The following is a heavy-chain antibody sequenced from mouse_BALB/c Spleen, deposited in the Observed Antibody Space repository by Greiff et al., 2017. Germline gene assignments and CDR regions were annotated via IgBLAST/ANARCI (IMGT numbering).Heavy chain of an antibody. V-gene: IGHV14-3*02. J-gene: IGHJ4*01. CDR2: IDPANGNT. Sequence: VQLKQSGAELVKPGASVKLSCTASGFNIKDTYMHWVKQRPEQGLEWIGRIDPANGNTKYDPKFPGKATITADTSSNTAYLQLSSLTSEDTAVYYCAREGGNYAYAMDYWGQGTSVTVSS. CDR3: AREGGNYAYAMDY. D-gene: IGHD2-1*01. CDR1: GFNIKDTY.